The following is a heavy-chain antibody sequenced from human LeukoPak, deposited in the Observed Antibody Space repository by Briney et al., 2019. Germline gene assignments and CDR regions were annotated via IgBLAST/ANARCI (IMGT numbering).Heavy chain of an antibody. CDR2: FDPEDGET. D-gene: IGHD3-10*01. CDR1: GYTLTELS. Sequence: ASVKDSCKVSGYTLTELSMHWVRQAPGKGLEWMGGFDPEDGETIYAQKFQGRVTMTEDTSTDTAYMELSSLRSEDTAVYYCATGDYYGSGSYYPAYYFDYWGQGTLVTVSS. J-gene: IGHJ4*02. V-gene: IGHV1-24*01. CDR3: ATGDYYGSGSYYPAYYFDY.